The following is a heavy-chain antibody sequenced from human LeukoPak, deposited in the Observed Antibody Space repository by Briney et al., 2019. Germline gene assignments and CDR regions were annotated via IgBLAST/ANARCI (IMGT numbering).Heavy chain of an antibody. J-gene: IGHJ5*02. Sequence: GGSLRLSCTYSGFPSRFLGMSWVRQAPGKGLEWVSVIYSGGSTYYAASVKGRFTISRDNAKNSLYLQMNSLRAEDTAVYYCARDSSGYYSWGQGTLVTVSS. CDR2: IYSGGST. CDR3: ARDSSGYYS. CDR1: GFPSRFLG. V-gene: IGHV3-66*01. D-gene: IGHD3-22*01.